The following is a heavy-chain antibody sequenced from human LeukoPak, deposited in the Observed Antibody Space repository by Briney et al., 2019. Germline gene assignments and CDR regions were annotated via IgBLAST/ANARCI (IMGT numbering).Heavy chain of an antibody. CDR2: IKQDGSEK. V-gene: IGHV3-7*01. Sequence: PGGSLRPSCAASGFTFSSYWMSWVRQAPGKGLEWVANIKQDGSEKYYVDSVKGRFTISRDNAKNSLHLQMNSLRADDTAVYYCARIAAAGYDYWGQGTLVTVSS. CDR3: ARIAAAGYDY. J-gene: IGHJ4*02. D-gene: IGHD6-13*01. CDR1: GFTFSSYW.